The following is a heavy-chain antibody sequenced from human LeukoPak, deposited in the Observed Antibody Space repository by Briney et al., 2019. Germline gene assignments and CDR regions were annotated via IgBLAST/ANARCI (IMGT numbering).Heavy chain of an antibody. Sequence: PGGSLRLSCAASGFTFSSYAMSWVRQAPGKGLEWVSAISGSGGSTYYADSVKGRFTISRDNAKNSLYLQMNSLRAEDTAVYYCATTSSSWYGNDFWGQGTLVTVSS. D-gene: IGHD6-13*01. J-gene: IGHJ4*02. CDR1: GFTFSSYA. CDR2: ISGSGGST. V-gene: IGHV3-23*01. CDR3: ATTSSSWYGNDF.